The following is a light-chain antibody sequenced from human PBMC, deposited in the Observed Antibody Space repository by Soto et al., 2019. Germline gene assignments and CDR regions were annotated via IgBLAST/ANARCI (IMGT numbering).Light chain of an antibody. V-gene: IGKV1-5*01. Sequence: IQMTQSPSTLSASLGDRVTITCRASQSVRSWLAWYQQKPGRAPKFLIYDASSLESGVPSRFSGSGSGTEFTLTISSLQPDDFATYYCQQYNSYSFGQGTKVDIK. CDR1: QSVRSW. CDR2: DAS. CDR3: QQYNSYS. J-gene: IGKJ1*01.